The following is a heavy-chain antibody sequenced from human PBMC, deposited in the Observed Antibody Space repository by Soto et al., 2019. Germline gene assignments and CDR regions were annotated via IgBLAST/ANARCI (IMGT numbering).Heavy chain of an antibody. CDR2: IYPGDSDT. J-gene: IGHJ5*02. Sequence: GESLKISCQASGYSFTSFWIGWVRQMPGKGLEWMGMIYPGDSDTKYSPSFQGQVTISRDKSRNTVDLQMNSLRAEDTAVYYCAKVGPYDSGSYMFRYNWFDPWGQGTLVTVSS. V-gene: IGHV5-51*01. CDR1: GYSFTSFW. D-gene: IGHD3-10*01. CDR3: AKVGPYDSGSYMFRYNWFDP.